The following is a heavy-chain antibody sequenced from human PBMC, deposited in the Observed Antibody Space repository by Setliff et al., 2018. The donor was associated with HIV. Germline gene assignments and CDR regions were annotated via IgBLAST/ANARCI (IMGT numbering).Heavy chain of an antibody. CDR3: ARLRYSVYDVPAFDI. Sequence: SETLSLTCTVSVASISSFYWSWIRQPPGKGLEWIGYLSYSGSTNYNPSLKSRVTISVDTSKNQFSLKLSSVTAADTAVYYCARLRYSVYDVPAFDIWGQGTMVTVSS. CDR2: LSYSGST. J-gene: IGHJ3*02. D-gene: IGHD5-12*01. CDR1: VASISSFY. V-gene: IGHV4-59*08.